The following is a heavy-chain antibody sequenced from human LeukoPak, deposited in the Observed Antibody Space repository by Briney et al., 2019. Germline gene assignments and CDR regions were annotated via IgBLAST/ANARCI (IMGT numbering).Heavy chain of an antibody. J-gene: IGHJ4*02. D-gene: IGHD2-2*01. CDR2: IWYDGSNK. CDR3: AREKYQLLSCPDY. Sequence: PGGSLRLSCAASGFPFSSYGMHWVRQAPGKGPEWVAVIWYDGSNKYYADSVKGRFTISRDNSKNTLYLQMNSLRAEDTAVYYCAREKYQLLSCPDYWGQGTLVTVSS. CDR1: GFPFSSYG. V-gene: IGHV3-33*08.